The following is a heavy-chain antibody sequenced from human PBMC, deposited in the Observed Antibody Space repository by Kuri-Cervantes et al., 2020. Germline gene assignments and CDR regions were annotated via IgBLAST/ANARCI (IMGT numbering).Heavy chain of an antibody. CDR3: ARGYCSGGSCYFPFLEPRLYWYFDL. CDR2: IYYSGST. J-gene: IGHJ2*01. D-gene: IGHD2-15*01. CDR1: GGSISSYY. V-gene: IGHV4-59*01. Sequence: GSLRLSCTVSGGSISSYYWSWIRQPPGKGLEWIGYIYYSGSTNYNPSLKSRVTISVDTSKNQFSLKLSSVTAADTAVYYCARGYCSGGSCYFPFLEPRLYWYFDLWGRGTLVTVSS.